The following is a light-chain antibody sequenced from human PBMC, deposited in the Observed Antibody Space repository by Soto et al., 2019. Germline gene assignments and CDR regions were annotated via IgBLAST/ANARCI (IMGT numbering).Light chain of an antibody. J-gene: IGLJ2*01. V-gene: IGLV1-44*01. CDR3: AAWDVSFVV. CDR2: SNN. CDR1: RSNIGTNT. Sequence: QSVLTQPPSASGTPGQRVTISCSGSRSNIGTNTVTWYQQLPGMAPKLLIHSNNQRPLGVPDRFSGSKSGTSASLAISGLQSEDEADYYCAAWDVSFVVFGGGTKLTVL.